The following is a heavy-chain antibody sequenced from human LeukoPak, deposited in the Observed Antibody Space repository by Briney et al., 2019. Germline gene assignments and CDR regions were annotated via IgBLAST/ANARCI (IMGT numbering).Heavy chain of an antibody. V-gene: IGHV3-7*01. CDR3: VRLRRNSDTSGFYYYYDY. CDR1: GFTFSNYW. Sequence: PGGSLRLSCTASGFTFSNYWMSWVRQAPGKGLEWMANINQDGSEIYYVDSVKGRFTISRDNAKNSLYLQMNSLRAEDSAVYYCVRLRRNSDTSGFYYYYDYWGQGTLVTVSS. J-gene: IGHJ4*02. CDR2: INQDGSEI. D-gene: IGHD3-22*01.